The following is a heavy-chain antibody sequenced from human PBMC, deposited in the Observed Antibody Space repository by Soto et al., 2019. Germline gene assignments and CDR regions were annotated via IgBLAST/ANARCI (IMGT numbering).Heavy chain of an antibody. D-gene: IGHD2-2*03. Sequence: EVQLVESGGGLVQPGGSLRLSCAASGFTFSSYWMHWVRQAPGKGLVWVSRINNDGSDTSYADSVKGRLIISRDNARNTVYLQRDSLRVEDTAVYYCVRGHLGISVVPAAMLYWGQGSLVTVSS. CDR2: INNDGSDT. CDR1: GFTFSSYW. CDR3: VRGHLGISVVPAAMLY. J-gene: IGHJ4*02. V-gene: IGHV3-74*01.